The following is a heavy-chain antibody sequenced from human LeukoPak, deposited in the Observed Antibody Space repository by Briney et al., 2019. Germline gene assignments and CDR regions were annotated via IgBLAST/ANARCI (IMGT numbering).Heavy chain of an antibody. CDR2: IYHSGST. CDR3: ARIIVGATGGFGLFDP. J-gene: IGHJ3*01. Sequence: PSETLSLTCTVSGDSISSINYYWGWIQQPPGKGLEWIGSIYHSGSTYYNPSLKSRVTISVDTSKNQFSLKLSSVTAADTAVYYCARIIVGATGGFGLFDPWGQGTMVTVSS. V-gene: IGHV4-39*07. CDR1: GDSISSINYY. D-gene: IGHD1-26*01.